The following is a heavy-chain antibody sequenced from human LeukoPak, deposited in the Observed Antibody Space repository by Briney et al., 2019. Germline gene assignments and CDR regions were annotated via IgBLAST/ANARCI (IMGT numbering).Heavy chain of an antibody. Sequence: SETLSLTCTVSGGSISSYYWSWIRQPAGKGLERIGRIYTSGSTNYNPSLKSRVTMSVDTSKNQFSLKLSAVTAADTAVYYCARDSSSWSFLVYWGQGALVTVSS. CDR1: GGSISSYY. J-gene: IGHJ4*02. D-gene: IGHD6-13*01. CDR3: ARDSSSWSFLVY. V-gene: IGHV4-4*07. CDR2: IYTSGST.